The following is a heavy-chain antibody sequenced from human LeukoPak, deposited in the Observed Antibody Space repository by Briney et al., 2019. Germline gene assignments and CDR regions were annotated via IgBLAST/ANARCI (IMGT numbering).Heavy chain of an antibody. D-gene: IGHD5-18*01. V-gene: IGHV4-30-4*01. CDR2: IYYSGST. Sequence: SETLPLTCTVSGGSMSGGDYYWSWIPQPPGKGLEWIGYIYYSGSTYYNPSLKSRVPISVDTSKNQFSLKLSSVTAADTAVYYCARDSGYSYGYWAGFDYWGRGTLVTVSS. J-gene: IGHJ4*02. CDR1: GGSMSGGDYY. CDR3: ARDSGYSYGYWAGFDY.